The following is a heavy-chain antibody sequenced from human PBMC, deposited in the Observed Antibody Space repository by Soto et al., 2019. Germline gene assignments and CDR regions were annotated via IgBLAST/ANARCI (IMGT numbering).Heavy chain of an antibody. Sequence: PGGSLRLSCAASGFTFSSYGIHWVRQAPGKGLERVAFISYDGSNKYYTDSVKGRFTISRDNSKNTLYLQMNGLRGEDTAVYYCAXRRNVLRFLEWSSGMEVWGQGTTVTVSS. D-gene: IGHD3-3*01. J-gene: IGHJ6*02. CDR3: AXRRNVLRFLEWSSGMEV. CDR2: ISYDGSNK. CDR1: GFTFSSYG. V-gene: IGHV3-30*18.